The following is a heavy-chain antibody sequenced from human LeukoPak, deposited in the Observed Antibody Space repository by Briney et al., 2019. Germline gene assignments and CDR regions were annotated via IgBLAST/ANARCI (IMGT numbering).Heavy chain of an antibody. Sequence: ASVKVSCKASGYTFSSYGISWVRQAPGQGLEWMGWISAYNGNINYAQKLQGRVTMTTDTSTSTAYMELRSLRSDDTAVYYCARDGRVNVLLWFGELRGGWFDPWGQGTLVTVSS. D-gene: IGHD3-10*01. J-gene: IGHJ5*02. CDR3: ARDGRVNVLLWFGELRGGWFDP. CDR1: GYTFSSYG. CDR2: ISAYNGNI. V-gene: IGHV1-18*01.